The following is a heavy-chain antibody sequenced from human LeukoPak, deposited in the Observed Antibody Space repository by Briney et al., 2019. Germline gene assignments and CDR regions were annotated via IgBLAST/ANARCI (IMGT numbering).Heavy chain of an antibody. V-gene: IGHV4-4*02. J-gene: IGHJ4*02. D-gene: IGHD3-10*01. CDR1: VGSLNSENW. CDR3: ATDLGEGGN. Sequence: SGTLSLTCAVSVGSLNSENWWNWVRQPPEKGLEWIGDINHAGTTNYNPSLERRVTISIDKSKNRFSLRLTSVAAADTAVYYCATDLGEGGNWGQGTLVTVSS. CDR2: INHAGTT.